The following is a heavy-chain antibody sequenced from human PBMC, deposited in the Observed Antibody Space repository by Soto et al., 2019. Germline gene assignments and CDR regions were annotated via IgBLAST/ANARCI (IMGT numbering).Heavy chain of an antibody. Sequence: SETLSLTCAVSGGSIISGGYSWSWIRQPPGKGLEWIGYIYHSGSTYYNPSLKSRVTISVDRSKNQFSLKLSSVTAADTAVYYCARGNWIRENWFDPWGQGTLVTVSS. CDR1: GGSIISGGYS. CDR2: IYHSGST. CDR3: ARGNWIRENWFDP. V-gene: IGHV4-30-2*01. D-gene: IGHD1-1*01. J-gene: IGHJ5*02.